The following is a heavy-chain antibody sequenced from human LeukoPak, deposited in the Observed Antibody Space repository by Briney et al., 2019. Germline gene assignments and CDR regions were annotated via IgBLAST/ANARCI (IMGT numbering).Heavy chain of an antibody. CDR3: ASRIAAAAGVVLDAFDI. D-gene: IGHD6-13*01. J-gene: IGHJ3*02. V-gene: IGHV3-23*01. CDR2: ISGSGGST. Sequence: GGSLRLSCAASGFTLSSYAMSWVRQAPGKGLEWVSAISGSGGSTYYADSVKGRFTISRDNSKNTLYLQMNSLRAEDTAVYYCASRIAAAAGVVLDAFDIWGQGTMVTVSS. CDR1: GFTLSSYA.